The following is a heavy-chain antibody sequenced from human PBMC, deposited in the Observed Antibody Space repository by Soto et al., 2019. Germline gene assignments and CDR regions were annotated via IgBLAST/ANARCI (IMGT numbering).Heavy chain of an antibody. CDR2: INPNSGGT. D-gene: IGHD2-2*02. V-gene: IGHV1-2*02. CDR3: ARGGAVVPAAIPLYYYYYGMDV. J-gene: IGHJ6*02. Sequence: SVKVSCKASGYTFTGYYMHWVRQAPGQGLEWMGWINPNSGGTNYAQKFQGRVTMTRDTSISTAYMELSRLRSDETAVYYCARGGAVVPAAIPLYYYYYGMDVWGQGTTVTVSS. CDR1: GYTFTGYY.